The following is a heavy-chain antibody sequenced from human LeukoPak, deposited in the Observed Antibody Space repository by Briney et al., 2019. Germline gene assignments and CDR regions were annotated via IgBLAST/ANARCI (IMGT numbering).Heavy chain of an antibody. CDR1: GYTFTDYD. V-gene: IGHV1-8*01. CDR2: MNPNSGVT. D-gene: IGHD4-11*01. J-gene: IGHJ4*02. Sequence: ASVKVSCKASGYTFTDYDINWVRQATGQGLEWMGWMNPNSGVTGYAQKFQGRVSMTRDTSVSTAYMELSSLRSEDTAVYFCARGPIYPKSGDYPNYYFDYWGQRTLVTVSS. CDR3: ARGPIYPKSGDYPNYYFDY.